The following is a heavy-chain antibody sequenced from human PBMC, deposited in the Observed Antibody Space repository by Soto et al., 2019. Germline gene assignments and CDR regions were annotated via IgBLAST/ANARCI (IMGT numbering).Heavy chain of an antibody. CDR3: VGAHFDY. CDR2: INEDGSDT. Sequence: EVLMVESGGDLVQPGGSLRLSCSGSGFTFSSYWMNWVRQTPGKGLEWVANINEDGSDTYYMDSVKGRFTISRDNAKNSLYFQMNSLRAEDTAVYFCVGAHFDYWGQGTLVIVSS. V-gene: IGHV3-7*01. CDR1: GFTFSSYW. D-gene: IGHD1-26*01. J-gene: IGHJ4*02.